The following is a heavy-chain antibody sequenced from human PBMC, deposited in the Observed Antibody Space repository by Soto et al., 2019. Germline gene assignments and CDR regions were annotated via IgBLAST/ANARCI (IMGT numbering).Heavy chain of an antibody. CDR2: IAYDGADT. CDR3: AKGGGYCSIGSCRTDY. CDR1: GFIFRSYG. J-gene: IGHJ4*02. Sequence: QVQLVESGGGVVQPGRSLRLSCAASGFIFRSYGMHWVRQAPGKGLEWVAAIAYDGADTYYLDSVKGRFTISRDNSRDMLHLQMNSLRVEDTAVYYCAKGGGYCSIGSCRTDYWGQGTLVTVSS. D-gene: IGHD2-15*01. V-gene: IGHV3-30*18.